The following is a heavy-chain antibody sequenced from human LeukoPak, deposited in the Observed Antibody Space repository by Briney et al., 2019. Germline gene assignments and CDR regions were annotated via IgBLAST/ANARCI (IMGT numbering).Heavy chain of an antibody. D-gene: IGHD3-22*01. Sequence: PSETLSLTCTVSGDSISSYYWSWIRQPPGKGLEWIGYIYYSGSTNYNPSLKSRVTISVDTSKNQFSLKLSSVTAADTAVYYCAGRYYYDSGGYYDAFDIWGQGTMVTVSS. CDR1: GDSISSYY. CDR2: IYYSGST. J-gene: IGHJ3*02. CDR3: AGRYYYDSGGYYDAFDI. V-gene: IGHV4-59*01.